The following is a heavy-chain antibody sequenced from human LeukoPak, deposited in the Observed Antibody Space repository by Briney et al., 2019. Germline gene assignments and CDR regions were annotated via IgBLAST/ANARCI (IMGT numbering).Heavy chain of an antibody. CDR2: IYYSGST. CDR3: ARVSYDYVWGSYQYDY. V-gene: IGHV4-31*03. Sequence: SETLSLTCTVSGGSISSGGYYWSWIRQHPGKGLEWIGYIYYSGSTFYNPSLKSRVTIAVATSKNQFSLKLSSLTAADTAVYYCARVSYDYVWGSYQYDYWGQGTLVTVSS. CDR1: GGSISSGGYY. D-gene: IGHD3-16*02. J-gene: IGHJ4*02.